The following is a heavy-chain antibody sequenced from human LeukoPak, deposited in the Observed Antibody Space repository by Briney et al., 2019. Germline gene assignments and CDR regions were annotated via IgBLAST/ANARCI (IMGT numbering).Heavy chain of an antibody. J-gene: IGHJ6*03. V-gene: IGHV3-23*01. CDR2: ISGDAGRT. Sequence: GGTLRLSCAASGFTFSSYGMNWVRQAPGKGLEWVSGISGDAGRTYYADSVKGRFTIYRDNSKNTLYLQMNSLGAEDTAVYYCARETSQKGAHYMDVWGKGTTVTISS. D-gene: IGHD3-16*01. CDR1: GFTFSSYG. CDR3: ARETSQKGAHYMDV.